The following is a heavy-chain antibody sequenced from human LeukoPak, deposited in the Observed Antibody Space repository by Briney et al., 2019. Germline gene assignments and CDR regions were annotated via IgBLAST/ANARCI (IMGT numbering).Heavy chain of an antibody. Sequence: PWETLSLTCTVSGGSISSSSYYWGWIRQPPGKGLEWIGSIYYSGSTYYNPSLKSRVTIPVDTSKNQFSLKLSSVTAADPAVYSCARGGYQRPFDYWGQGTLVTVSS. CDR1: GGSISSSSYY. CDR2: IYYSGST. J-gene: IGHJ4*02. CDR3: ARGGYQRPFDY. D-gene: IGHD5-18*01. V-gene: IGHV4-39*01.